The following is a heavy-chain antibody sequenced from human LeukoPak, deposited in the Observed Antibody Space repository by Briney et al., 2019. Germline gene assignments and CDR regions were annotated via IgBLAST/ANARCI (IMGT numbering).Heavy chain of an antibody. V-gene: IGHV3-7*01. J-gene: IGHJ4*02. CDR2: IKQDGSEK. D-gene: IGHD3-22*01. Sequence: PGGSLRLSCAASGFTFSSYWMSWVRQAPGKGLEWVANIKQDGSEKYYVDSVKGRFTISRDNAKNSLYLQMNSLRAEDTAVYYCARDLAKGYYYDSSGSYWGQGTLVTVSS. CDR3: ARDLAKGYYYDSSGSY. CDR1: GFTFSSYW.